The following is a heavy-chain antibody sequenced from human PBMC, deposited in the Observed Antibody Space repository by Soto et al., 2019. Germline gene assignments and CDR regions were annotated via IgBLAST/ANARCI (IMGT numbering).Heavy chain of an antibody. CDR1: RFTFSSYG. J-gene: IGHJ4*02. Sequence: QVQLVESGGGVVQPGRSLRLSCAASRFTFSSYGMHWVRQAPVKGLEWVTFISYDGTKKYYADSVKGRFTISRDNSNNTLYLQMNRLRAEDTAVYYCAKDRGAVAVTFDYWGQGTLVTVSS. D-gene: IGHD6-19*01. CDR3: AKDRGAVAVTFDY. CDR2: ISYDGTKK. V-gene: IGHV3-30*18.